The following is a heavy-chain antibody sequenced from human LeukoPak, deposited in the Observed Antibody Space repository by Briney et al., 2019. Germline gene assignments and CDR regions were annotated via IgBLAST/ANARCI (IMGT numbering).Heavy chain of an antibody. CDR2: INPNSGGT. CDR3: ARDTDTDPFDY. D-gene: IGHD5-18*01. V-gene: IGHV1-2*02. J-gene: IGHJ4*02. Sequence: ASVKVSCKASGYTFTSYDFNWVRQAPGQGLEWMGWINPNSGGTNYAQKFQGRVTMARDTSISTAYMELSRLRSDDTAVYYCARDTDTDPFDYWGQGTLVTVSS. CDR1: GYTFTSYD.